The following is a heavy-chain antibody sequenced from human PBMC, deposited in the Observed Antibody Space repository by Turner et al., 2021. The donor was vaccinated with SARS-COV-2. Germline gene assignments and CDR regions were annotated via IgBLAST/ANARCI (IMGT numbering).Heavy chain of an antibody. J-gene: IGHJ4*02. CDR3: AKPPGEQWLVLALVFDY. CDR1: GFTFSSYA. Sequence: VQLVESGGGLVQPGGSLRLSCAASGFTFSSYAMSWVRQAPGKGLEWVSAISGSGGSTYYADSVKGRFTISRDNSKNTLYLQMNSLRAEDTAVYYCAKPPGEQWLVLALVFDYWGQGTLVTVSS. CDR2: ISGSGGST. D-gene: IGHD6-19*01. V-gene: IGHV3-23*04.